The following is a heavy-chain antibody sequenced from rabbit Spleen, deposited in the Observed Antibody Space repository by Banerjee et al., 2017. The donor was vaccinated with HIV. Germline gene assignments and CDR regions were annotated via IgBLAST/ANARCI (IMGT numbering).Heavy chain of an antibody. V-gene: IGHV1S40*01. J-gene: IGHJ6*01. D-gene: IGHD8-1*01. CDR2: NAGSGSCFT. CDR3: ARDTGSSFSSYGMDL. CDR1: GFSLSSRDY. Sequence: QSLVESAGVLAKPGASLTLTCTASGFSLSSRDYMCWIWQAPGKGLEWISCNAGSGSCFTYSATWATGRFTCSKTSSTTVTLQMTSLTVADTATYFFARDTGSSFSSYGMDLLGPGTLVTVS.